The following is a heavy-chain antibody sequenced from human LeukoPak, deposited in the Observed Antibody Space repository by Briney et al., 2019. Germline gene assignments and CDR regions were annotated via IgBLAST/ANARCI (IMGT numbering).Heavy chain of an antibody. CDR1: GLTVSSNY. CDR3: ARDHSALASYPNP. CDR2: IFGGGGT. Sequence: GGSLRLSCAASGLTVSSNYMSWVRQVPGKGLEWVSVIFGGGGTYYADSVKGRFTISRDNSKNTLYLQMNSLRAEDTAVYYCARDHSALASYPNPWGQGTLVTVSS. J-gene: IGHJ5*02. D-gene: IGHD3-10*01. V-gene: IGHV3-66*01.